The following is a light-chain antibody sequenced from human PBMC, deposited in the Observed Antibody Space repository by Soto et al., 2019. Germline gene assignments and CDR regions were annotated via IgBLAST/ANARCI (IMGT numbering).Light chain of an antibody. V-gene: IGLV2-14*03. CDR3: SSHSSSGTLV. CDR1: SSDVGAYNF. Sequence: QSALTQPASVSGSPGQSITISCTGTSSDVGAYNFVSWYQQHPGKAPKLMIYDVTNRPSGVSNRFSGSKSGNTASLTISGLQAEDEANYYCSSHSSSGTLVFGGGTQLTVL. J-gene: IGLJ2*01. CDR2: DVT.